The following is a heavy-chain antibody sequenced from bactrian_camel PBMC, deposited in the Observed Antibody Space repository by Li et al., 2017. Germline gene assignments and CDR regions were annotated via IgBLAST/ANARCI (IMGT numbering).Heavy chain of an antibody. CDR2: VRLGGGGSR. V-gene: IGHV3S40*01. CDR1: GYTSSWKC. D-gene: IGHD4*01. J-gene: IGHJ4*01. Sequence: DVQLVESGGGSVQAGGSLRLSCVASGYTSSWKCMGWFRQAPGKEREGVAAVRLGGGGSRYYADSVKGRFTTTQDNAKNTVYLQMNSLKPEDTAMYYCAADSVPVDRLCLEFMLKFSHYEYNYWGQGTQVTVS. CDR3: AADSVPVDRLCLEFMLKFSHYEYNY.